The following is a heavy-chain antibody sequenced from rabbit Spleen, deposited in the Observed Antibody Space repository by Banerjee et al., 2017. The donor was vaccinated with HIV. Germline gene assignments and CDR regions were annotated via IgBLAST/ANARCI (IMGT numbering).Heavy chain of an antibody. V-gene: IGHV1S40*01. J-gene: IGHJ4*01. CDR1: GFSFSSSYW. Sequence: QSLEESGGDLVKPGASLTLTCTASGFSFSSSYWICWVRQAPGKGLEWIACIYTGSSGSTYYASWAKGRFTISKTSSTTVTLQMTSLTVADTATYFCARNLDGSNGNTDLWGPGTLVTVS. CDR3: ARNLDGSNGNTDL. D-gene: IGHD3-1*01. CDR2: IYTGSSGST.